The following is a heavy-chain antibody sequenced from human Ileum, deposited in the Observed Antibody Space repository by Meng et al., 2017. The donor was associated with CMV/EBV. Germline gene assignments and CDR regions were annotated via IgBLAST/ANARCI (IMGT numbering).Heavy chain of an antibody. CDR2: IYYSGST. J-gene: IGHJ5*01. CDR1: GGSISSSSYY. V-gene: IGHV4-39*07. CDR3: ARDPRAEVVVPASKNWFDS. D-gene: IGHD2-2*01. Sequence: SETLSLTCTVSGGSISSSSYYWGWIRQPPGKGLEWIGNIYYSGSTNYNASLKSRVTISIDMSKNQFSLKLTSMTAADTAVYYCARDPRAEVVVPASKNWFDSWGQGTLVTVSS.